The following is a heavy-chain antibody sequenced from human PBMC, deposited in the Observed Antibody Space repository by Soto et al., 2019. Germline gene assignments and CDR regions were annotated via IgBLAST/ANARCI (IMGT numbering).Heavy chain of an antibody. CDR2: ITYSGST. D-gene: IGHD1-26*01. V-gene: IGHV4-34*01. CDR3: ARHFGGSYYDDY. J-gene: IGHJ4*02. CDR1: GGSFSGYY. Sequence: QVQLQQWGAGLLKPSETLSLTCGVYGGSFSGYYWSWFRQPPGKGLEWIGEITYSGSTTYNPSLKSRVTISVDTSKNQFSLRLSSVTAADTAVYYCARHFGGSYYDDYWGQGSLVTVSS.